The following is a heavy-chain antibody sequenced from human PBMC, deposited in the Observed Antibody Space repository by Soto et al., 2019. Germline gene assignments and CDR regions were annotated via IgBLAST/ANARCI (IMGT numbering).Heavy chain of an antibody. V-gene: IGHV4-30-2*01. CDR1: GGSISSGGYS. CDR3: ESGVRGTVPDY. D-gene: IGHD3-10*01. J-gene: IGHJ4*02. CDR2: IYHSGST. Sequence: SETLSLTCAVSGGSISSGGYSWSWIRQPPGKGLEWIGYIYHSGSTYYNPSLKSRVPISVDRSKNQFSLKLTSVTAADTEVYFCESGVRGTVPDYWGQGSLVPVSA.